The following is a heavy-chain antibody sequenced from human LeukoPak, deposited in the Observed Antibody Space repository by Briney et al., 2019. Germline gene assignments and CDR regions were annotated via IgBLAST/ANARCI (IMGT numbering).Heavy chain of an antibody. CDR3: ARGLYYGSGSYSEFDY. J-gene: IGHJ4*02. V-gene: IGHV4-39*07. D-gene: IGHD3-10*01. CDR2: INYSGST. Sequence: PSETLSLTCTVSGGSISSSSYYWGWLRQPPGEGLEWIVNINYSGSTHYSPSLVSRVTISIDTSKNQFSLKLISVTAADTAVYYCARGLYYGSGSYSEFDYWGQGALVTVSS. CDR1: GGSISSSSYY.